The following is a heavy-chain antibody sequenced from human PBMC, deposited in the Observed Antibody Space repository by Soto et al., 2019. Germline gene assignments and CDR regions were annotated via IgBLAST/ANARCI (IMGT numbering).Heavy chain of an antibody. Sequence: PSETLSLTCAVYGGSFSGYYWSWIRQPPGKGLEWIGEINHSGSTNYNPSLKSRVTISVDTSKNQFSLKLSSVTAADTAVYYCARGRGGKQWLARPPYYHYYYMDVWGKGTTVTLSS. V-gene: IGHV4-34*01. CDR1: GGSFSGYY. CDR2: INHSGST. CDR3: ARGRGGKQWLARPPYYHYYYMDV. D-gene: IGHD6-19*01. J-gene: IGHJ6*03.